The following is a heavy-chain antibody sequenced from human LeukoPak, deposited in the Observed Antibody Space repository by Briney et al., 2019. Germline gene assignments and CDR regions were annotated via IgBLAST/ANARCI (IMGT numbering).Heavy chain of an antibody. V-gene: IGHV3-33*01. CDR3: ARSPGSLVHGRYFDL. CDR1: GFTFSRNT. J-gene: IGHJ2*01. CDR2: IWYDGSNE. Sequence: GGSLRLSCAASGFTFSRNTMHWVRQAPGKGLEWVAIIWYDGSNEYYADSVKGRFTISRVNSKNTLYLQMNSLRAEDTAVYYCARSPGSLVHGRYFDLWGCGTLVTVSS. D-gene: IGHD6-6*01.